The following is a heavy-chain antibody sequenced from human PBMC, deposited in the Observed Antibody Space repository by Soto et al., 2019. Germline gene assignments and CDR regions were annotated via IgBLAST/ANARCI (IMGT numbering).Heavy chain of an antibody. D-gene: IGHD3-9*01. J-gene: IGHJ4*02. CDR3: ARAPDYDILTGYWSHFDY. CDR2: ISAYNGNT. Sequence: ASVKVSCKASGYTFTSYGISWVRQAPGQGLEWMGWISAYNGNTNYAQKLQGRVTMTTDTSTSTAYMELRSLRSDDTAVYYCARAPDYDILTGYWSHFDYRGQGTLVTVSS. CDR1: GYTFTSYG. V-gene: IGHV1-18*01.